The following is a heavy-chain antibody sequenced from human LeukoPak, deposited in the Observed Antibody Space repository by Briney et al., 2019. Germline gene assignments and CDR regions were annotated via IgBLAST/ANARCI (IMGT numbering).Heavy chain of an antibody. V-gene: IGHV3-7*03. CDR2: IKQDGSEK. D-gene: IGHD3-22*01. J-gene: IGHJ4*02. Sequence: SGGSLRLSCAASGFTFSSYWMSWVRQAPGKGLEWVANIKQDGSEKYYVDSVKGRFTISRDNAKNSLYLQMNSLRAEDTAVYYCARGLHYYDSSGYYGPLDYWGQGTLVTVSS. CDR1: GFTFSSYW. CDR3: ARGLHYYDSSGYYGPLDY.